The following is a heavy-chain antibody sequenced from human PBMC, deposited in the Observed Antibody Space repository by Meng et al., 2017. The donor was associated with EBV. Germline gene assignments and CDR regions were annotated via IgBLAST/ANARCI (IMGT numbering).Heavy chain of an antibody. J-gene: IGHJ5*02. V-gene: IGHV1-18*01. D-gene: IGHD3-10*01. Sequence: QVQLVQSGAEVKKPXASVKVSCXASGYTFTSYGISWVRQAPGQRLEWMGWISAYNGNTNYAQKLQGRVTMTTDTSTSTAYMELRSLRSDDTAVYYCARVGRITMVRGETLDPWGQGTLVTVSS. CDR1: GYTFTSYG. CDR3: ARVGRITMVRGETLDP. CDR2: ISAYNGNT.